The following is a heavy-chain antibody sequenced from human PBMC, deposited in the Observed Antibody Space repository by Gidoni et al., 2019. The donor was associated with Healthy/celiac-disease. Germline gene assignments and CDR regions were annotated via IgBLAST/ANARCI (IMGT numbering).Heavy chain of an antibody. D-gene: IGHD3-3*01. J-gene: IGHJ6*02. CDR1: GYTFTVYY. CDR3: ASAFWSGYLYGMDV. V-gene: IGHV1-2*02. Sequence: QVQLVQSGAVAKKPGASVKVSCQGSGYTFTVYYMPWVRQATGQGLEWMGWINTNSGGTNYAQKLQGRVTMTRDTSISTAYMELSRLRSDDTAVYYCASAFWSGYLYGMDVWGQGTTVTVSS. CDR2: INTNSGGT.